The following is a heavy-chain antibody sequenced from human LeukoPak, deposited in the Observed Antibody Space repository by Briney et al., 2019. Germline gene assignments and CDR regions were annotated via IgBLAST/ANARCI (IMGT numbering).Heavy chain of an antibody. CDR3: ARDLHGSGSYYIRGMDV. V-gene: IGHV3-33*01. D-gene: IGHD3-10*01. CDR2: IWYDGSNK. CDR1: GFTFSSYG. Sequence: PGGSLRLSCAASGFTFSSYGMHWVRQAPGKGLEWVAVIWYDGSNKYYADSVKGRFTISRDNSKNTLYLQMDSLRAEDTAVYYCARDLHGSGSYYIRGMDVWGQGTTVTVSS. J-gene: IGHJ6*02.